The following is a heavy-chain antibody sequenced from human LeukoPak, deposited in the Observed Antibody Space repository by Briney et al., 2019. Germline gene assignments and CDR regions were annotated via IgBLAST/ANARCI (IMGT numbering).Heavy chain of an antibody. V-gene: IGHV4-31*03. J-gene: IGHJ5*02. Sequence: NTSQTLSLTCTVSGGSISSGGYYWSWIRQHPGKGLEWIGYIYYSGSTYYNPSLKSRVTISVDTSKNQFSLKLSSVTAADTAVYYCARGVVPAAMLGHWFDPWGQGTLVTVSS. CDR2: IYYSGST. CDR3: ARGVVPAAMLGHWFDP. CDR1: GGSISSGGYY. D-gene: IGHD2-2*01.